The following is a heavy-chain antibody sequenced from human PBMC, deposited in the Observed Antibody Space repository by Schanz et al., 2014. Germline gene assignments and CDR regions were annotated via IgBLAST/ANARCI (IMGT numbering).Heavy chain of an antibody. CDR2: ISSSSSTI. Sequence: EVQLVDSGGGLVKPGGSLRLSCEASGFTFSNYGMNWVRQAPEKGLEWVSYISSSSSTIYYADSVKGRFTTSRDNGKKSMYLQMNSLRAEDTAVYYCARLDSSSWDFDYWGQGTLVTVSS. D-gene: IGHD6-13*01. V-gene: IGHV3-48*04. CDR1: GFTFSNYG. J-gene: IGHJ4*02. CDR3: ARLDSSSWDFDY.